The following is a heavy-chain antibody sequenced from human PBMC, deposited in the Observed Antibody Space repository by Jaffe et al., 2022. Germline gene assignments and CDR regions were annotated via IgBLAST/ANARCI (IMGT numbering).Heavy chain of an antibody. V-gene: IGHV2-70*20. Sequence: QVTLRESGPALVKPTQTLTLTCTFSGFSLSTSGMCVSWVRQPPGKALEWLALIDWDDDKYYSTSLKTRLTISKDTSKNQVVLTMTNMDPVDTATYYCARSLYYYDSSGYISWYFDLWGRGTLVTVSS. D-gene: IGHD3-22*01. CDR2: IDWDDDK. CDR1: GFSLSTSGMC. CDR3: ARSLYYYDSSGYISWYFDL. J-gene: IGHJ2*01.